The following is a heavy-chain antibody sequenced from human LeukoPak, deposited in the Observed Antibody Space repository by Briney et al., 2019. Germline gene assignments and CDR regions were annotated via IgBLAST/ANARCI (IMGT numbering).Heavy chain of an antibody. CDR3: ARDGDDTTNW. Sequence: GGSLRLSCAASDFTVGSNYMTWVRQAPGKGLEWASVIYSGGKTFYADSVKGRFTISRDDSKNTLYLQMNSLRAEDTAIYYCARDGDDTTNWWGQGTLVTVSS. CDR1: DFTVGSNY. J-gene: IGHJ4*02. V-gene: IGHV3-53*01. D-gene: IGHD2-8*01. CDR2: IYSGGKT.